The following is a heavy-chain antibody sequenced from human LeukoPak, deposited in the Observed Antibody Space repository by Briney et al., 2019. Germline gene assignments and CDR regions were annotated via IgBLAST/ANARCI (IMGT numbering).Heavy chain of an antibody. CDR1: GFTFNTYD. V-gene: IGHV3-21*01. CDR2: IRSSSSNM. CDR3: ARGSTVTTNPLFDY. J-gene: IGHJ4*02. Sequence: GGSLRLSCAASGFTFNTYDMNWVRQAPGKGLEWVSTIRSSSSNMYYADSVKGRFTIYRDNDKNSLYLQMNSLRAEDTAVYYCARGSTVTTNPLFDYWGQGTLVTVSS. D-gene: IGHD4-17*01.